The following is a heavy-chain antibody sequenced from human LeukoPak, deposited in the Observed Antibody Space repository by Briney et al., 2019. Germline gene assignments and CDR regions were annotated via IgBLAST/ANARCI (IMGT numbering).Heavy chain of an antibody. D-gene: IGHD1-26*01. CDR2: RYPDGSAS. Sequence: GESLKISCKGSGYSFTSYWIGWVRQMPGKGLEWMGMRYPDGSASTYHPSFEGRVTISADQSVTTAYLEWNSLKASDTALYYCVRQGLQSGTYPAYWGPGTLVTVSS. V-gene: IGHV5-51*01. J-gene: IGHJ4*02. CDR3: VRQGLQSGTYPAY. CDR1: GYSFTSYW.